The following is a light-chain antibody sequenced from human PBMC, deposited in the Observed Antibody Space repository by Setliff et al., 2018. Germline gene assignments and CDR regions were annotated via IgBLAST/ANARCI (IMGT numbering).Light chain of an antibody. V-gene: IGLV3-21*01. CDR2: YDS. Sequence: SYELTQPPSVSVAPGKTARITCGGNNIGSKSVHWYQQKPGQAPALVIYYDSDRPSGIPERFSGSNSGNTATLTISRVEAGDEADYYCQVWDSSSDHLYVVGTRDQGHRP. CDR1: NIGSKS. J-gene: IGLJ1*01. CDR3: QVWDSSSDHLYV.